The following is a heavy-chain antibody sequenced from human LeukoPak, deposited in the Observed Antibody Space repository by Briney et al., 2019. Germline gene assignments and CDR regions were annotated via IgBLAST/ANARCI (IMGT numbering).Heavy chain of an antibody. CDR2: ISAYNGNT. J-gene: IGHJ4*02. CDR3: TRDLRIAAAVILAY. D-gene: IGHD6-13*01. V-gene: IGHV1-18*01. Sequence: ASVKVSCKASGYTFTSYGISWVRQAPGQGLELMGWISAYNGNTNYAQKLQGRVTMTTDTSTSTAYMELRSLRSDDTAVYYCTRDLRIAAAVILAYWGQGTLVTVSS. CDR1: GYTFTSYG.